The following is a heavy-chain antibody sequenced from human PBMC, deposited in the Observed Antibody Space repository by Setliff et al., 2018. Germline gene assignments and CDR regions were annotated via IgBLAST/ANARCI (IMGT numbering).Heavy chain of an antibody. V-gene: IGHV4-59*01. CDR2: VFYNGAA. J-gene: IGHJ4*02. D-gene: IGHD5-12*01. CDR1: GDSISDAS. Sequence: SETLSLTCTVSGDSISDASIMAWIRQPPGKGLEFIGYVFYNGAAKYDPSHKSRVTMSVDTSKTQFSLKLNSMTTADTAVYYCARAVSGYDYHYFDKWGQGTLVTVSS. CDR3: ARAVSGYDYHYFDK.